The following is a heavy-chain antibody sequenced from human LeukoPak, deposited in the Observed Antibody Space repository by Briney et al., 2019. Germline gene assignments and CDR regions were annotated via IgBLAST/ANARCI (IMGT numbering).Heavy chain of an antibody. Sequence: QPGGSLRLSCAASGFTFSSYAMSWVRQAPGKGLEWVSAISGSGGSTYYADSVKGRFTISRDNSKNTLYLQMNSLRAEDTAVYFCAKDNSLYFGSGSPNYFDYWGQGTLVTVSS. J-gene: IGHJ4*02. D-gene: IGHD3-10*01. CDR1: GFTFSSYA. V-gene: IGHV3-23*01. CDR2: ISGSGGST. CDR3: AKDNSLYFGSGSPNYFDY.